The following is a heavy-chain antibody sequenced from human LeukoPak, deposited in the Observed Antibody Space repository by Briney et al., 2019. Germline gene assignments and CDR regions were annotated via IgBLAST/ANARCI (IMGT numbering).Heavy chain of an antibody. CDR3: ARDLRYQLLPYYYGMDV. CDR2: ISSSSSTI. J-gene: IGHJ6*02. Sequence: GGSLRLSCAASGFTFSSYSMNWVRQAPGKGLEWVSYISSSSSTIYYADSVKGRFTISRDNAKNSLYLQMNSLRDEDTAVYYCARDLRYQLLPYYYGMDVWGQGTTVTVSS. CDR1: GFTFSSYS. D-gene: IGHD2-2*01. V-gene: IGHV3-48*02.